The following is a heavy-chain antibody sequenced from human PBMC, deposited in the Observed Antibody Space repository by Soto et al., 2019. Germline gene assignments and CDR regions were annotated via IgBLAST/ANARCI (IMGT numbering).Heavy chain of an antibody. D-gene: IGHD5-18*01. V-gene: IGHV1-18*01. Sequence: ASVKVSCKASGYTFTSYGISWVRQAPGQGLEWMGWISAYNGNTNYAQKLQGRVTMTTDTSTSTAYMELRSLRSDDTAVYYCARPKRRGYSYGYDAHFDYWGQGTLLTVSS. CDR1: GYTFTSYG. CDR2: ISAYNGNT. J-gene: IGHJ4*02. CDR3: ARPKRRGYSYGYDAHFDY.